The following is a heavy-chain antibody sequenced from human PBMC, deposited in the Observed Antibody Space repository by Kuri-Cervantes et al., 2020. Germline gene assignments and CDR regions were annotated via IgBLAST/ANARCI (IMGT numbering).Heavy chain of an antibody. D-gene: IGHD6-13*01. CDR2: IKSDGTER. V-gene: IGHV3-7*01. CDR1: GFALTNYW. Sequence: GGSLRLSCAASGFALTNYWMTWVRQAPGRGLEWVANIKSDGTERNYVDSVKGRFTISRDNAKNSLYLQMNSLRAEDTAVYYCARDGDTSNWPRRWFDPWGQGTLVTVSS. CDR3: ARDGDTSNWPRRWFDP. J-gene: IGHJ5*02.